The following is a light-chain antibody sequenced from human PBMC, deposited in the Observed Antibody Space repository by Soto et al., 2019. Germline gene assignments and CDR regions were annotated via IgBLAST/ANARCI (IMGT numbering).Light chain of an antibody. CDR3: QQASSFPHT. Sequence: DIQMTQSPSSVSAPVGDRVTISCRASQDISNWLAWYQQKPGRAPKLLISAASTLQSGVPSRFSGNGSGTEFTLTIKSLQPDDIATYYCQQASSFPHTFGQGPKLEIK. V-gene: IGKV1-12*01. CDR1: QDISNW. CDR2: AAS. J-gene: IGKJ2*01.